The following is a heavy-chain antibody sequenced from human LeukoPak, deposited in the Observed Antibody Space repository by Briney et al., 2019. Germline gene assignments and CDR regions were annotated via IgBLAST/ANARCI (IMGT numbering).Heavy chain of an antibody. D-gene: IGHD6-13*01. CDR1: RYTFSSYW. CDR2: INSDGSST. V-gene: IGHV3-74*01. J-gene: IGHJ4*02. Sequence: GGSLRLSCAASRYTFSSYWMHWVRQAPGKGLVWVSRINSDGSSTSYADSVKGRFTISRDNAKNTLYLQMNSLRAEDMAVYYCARAVIAAAGTDYWGQGTLVTVSS. CDR3: ARAVIAAAGTDY.